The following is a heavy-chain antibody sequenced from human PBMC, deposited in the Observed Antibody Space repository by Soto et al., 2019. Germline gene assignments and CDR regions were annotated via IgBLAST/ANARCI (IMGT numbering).Heavy chain of an antibody. J-gene: IGHJ4*02. CDR2: ISYDGSNK. CDR1: GFTFISYG. CDR3: AKASSGTTGY. Sequence: GGSLRLSCAASGFTFISYGMHWVRQAPDKGLEWVAVISYDGSNKYYADSVKGRFTISRDNSKNTLYLQMNSLRAEDTAVYYCAKASSGTTGYWGQGTLVTVPQ. D-gene: IGHD1-7*01. V-gene: IGHV3-30*18.